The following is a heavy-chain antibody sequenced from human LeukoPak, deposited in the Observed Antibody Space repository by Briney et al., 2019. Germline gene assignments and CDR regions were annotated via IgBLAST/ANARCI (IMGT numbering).Heavy chain of an antibody. CDR1: GFTFSSYE. D-gene: IGHD5-12*01. Sequence: GGSLRLSCAASGFTFSSYEMNWVRQAPGKGLEWASYISSSGSTIYYADSVKGRFTISRDNAKNSLYLQMNSLRAEDTAVYYCARASGYSGYDLDYWGQGTLVTVSS. CDR3: ARASGYSGYDLDY. V-gene: IGHV3-48*03. J-gene: IGHJ4*02. CDR2: ISSSGSTI.